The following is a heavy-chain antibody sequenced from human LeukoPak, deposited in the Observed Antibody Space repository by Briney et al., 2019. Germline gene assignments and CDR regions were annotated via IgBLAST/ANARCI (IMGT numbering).Heavy chain of an antibody. CDR3: ASLAAAATKGGNYFDY. CDR2: FDPEDGET. J-gene: IGHJ4*02. Sequence: ASVKVSCKASGYTFTSYGISWVRQAPGKGLEWMGGFDPEDGETIYAQKFQGRVTMTEDTSTDTAYMELSSLRSEDTAVYYCASLAAAATKGGNYFDYWGQGTLVTVSS. V-gene: IGHV1-24*01. D-gene: IGHD6-13*01. CDR1: GYTFTSYG.